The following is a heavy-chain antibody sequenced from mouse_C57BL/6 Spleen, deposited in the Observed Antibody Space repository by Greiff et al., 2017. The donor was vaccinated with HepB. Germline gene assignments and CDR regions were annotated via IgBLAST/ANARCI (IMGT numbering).Heavy chain of an antibody. V-gene: IGHV6-6*01. J-gene: IGHJ1*03. Sequence: EVQGVESGGGLVQPGGSMKLSCAASGFTFSDAWMDWVRQSPEKGLEWVAEIRNKANNHATYYAESVKGRFTISRDDSKSSVYLQMNSLRAEDTGIYYCTRTPYTGRGYFDVWGTGTTVTVSS. CDR3: TRTPYTGRGYFDV. CDR2: IRNKANNHAT. CDR1: GFTFSDAW. D-gene: IGHD4-1*01.